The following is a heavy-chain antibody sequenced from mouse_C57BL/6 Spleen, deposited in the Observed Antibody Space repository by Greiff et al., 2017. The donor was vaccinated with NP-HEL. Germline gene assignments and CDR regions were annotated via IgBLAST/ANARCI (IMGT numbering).Heavy chain of an antibody. D-gene: IGHD2-4*01. V-gene: IGHV5-4*01. Sequence: EVKLMESGGGLVKPGGSLKLSCAASGFTFSSYAMSWVRQTPEKRLEWVATISDGGSYTYYPDNVKGRFTISRDNAKNNLYLQMSHLKSEDTAMYYCARDWDYDGAYWGQGTLVTVSA. CDR3: ARDWDYDGAY. CDR1: GFTFSSYA. CDR2: ISDGGSYT. J-gene: IGHJ3*01.